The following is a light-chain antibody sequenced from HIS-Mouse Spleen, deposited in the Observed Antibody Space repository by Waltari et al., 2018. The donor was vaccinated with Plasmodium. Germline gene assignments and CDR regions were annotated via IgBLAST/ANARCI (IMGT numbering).Light chain of an antibody. CDR3: QQSCSTWT. Sequence: DIQMNQFPSSPSAAVGDRVTITGRASHSISSDLNQYQQKPGTAPKILSSAASGLQSGVTSRFSGSGSGTDFTLTISSLQPEDFATYYCQQSCSTWTFGQGTKVEIK. CDR2: AAS. V-gene: IGKV1-39*01. CDR1: HSISSD. J-gene: IGKJ1*01.